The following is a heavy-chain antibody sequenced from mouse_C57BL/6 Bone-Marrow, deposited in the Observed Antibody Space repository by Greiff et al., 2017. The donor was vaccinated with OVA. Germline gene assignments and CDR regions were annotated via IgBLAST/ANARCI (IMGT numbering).Heavy chain of an antibody. D-gene: IGHD1-1*01. Sequence: VQLKESGPELVKPGASVKISCKASGYTFTDYYMNWVKQSHGKSLEWIGDINPNNGGTSYNQKFKGKATLTVDKSSSTAYMELRSLTSEDSAVYYCARGGSSYDYWGQGTLVTVSA. CDR1: GYTFTDYY. CDR3: ARGGSSYDY. J-gene: IGHJ3*01. CDR2: INPNNGGT. V-gene: IGHV1-26*01.